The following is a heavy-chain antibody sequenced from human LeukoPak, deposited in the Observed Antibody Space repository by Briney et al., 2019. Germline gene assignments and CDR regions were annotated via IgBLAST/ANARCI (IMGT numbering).Heavy chain of an antibody. CDR1: GGSFSGYY. J-gene: IGHJ6*02. CDR2: INHSGST. CDR3: ASRTHITMTPSYGMDV. D-gene: IGHD3-22*01. Sequence: SETLSLTCAVYGGSFSGYYWSWIRRPPGKGLEWIGEINHSGSTNYNPSLKSRVTISVDTSKNQFSLKLSSVTAADTAVYYCASRTHITMTPSYGMDVWGQGTTVTVSS. V-gene: IGHV4-34*01.